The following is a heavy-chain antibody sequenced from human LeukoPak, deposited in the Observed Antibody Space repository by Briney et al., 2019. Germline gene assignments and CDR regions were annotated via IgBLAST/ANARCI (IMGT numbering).Heavy chain of an antibody. J-gene: IGHJ4*02. Sequence: GGSLRLSCAASGFTLSSYAMSCVPHAPGKGLECVSAISGSGGSTYYADSVKGRFTISRDNSKNTLYLQMNSLRAEDTAVYYCAKGSVVVVPAFDYWGQGTLVTVSS. CDR2: ISGSGGST. V-gene: IGHV3-23*01. D-gene: IGHD2-2*01. CDR1: GFTLSSYA. CDR3: AKGSVVVVPAFDY.